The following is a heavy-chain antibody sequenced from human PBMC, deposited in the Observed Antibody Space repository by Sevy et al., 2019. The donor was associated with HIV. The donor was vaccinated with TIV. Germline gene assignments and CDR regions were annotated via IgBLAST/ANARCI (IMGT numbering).Heavy chain of an antibody. CDR3: TRWKAAQSIFDY. CDR1: GFTFGDYC. Sequence: GGTLRLSCTASGFTFGDYCMSWVRQDPGKGLDWVAFLKSAVYGGTVGHAASVRGRLVISRDASKTIAYRQMNDLKTEDTGVYHCTRWKAAQSIFDYWGQGALVPVSS. V-gene: IGHV3-49*04. CDR2: LKSAVYGGTV. J-gene: IGHJ4*02. D-gene: IGHD6-13*01.